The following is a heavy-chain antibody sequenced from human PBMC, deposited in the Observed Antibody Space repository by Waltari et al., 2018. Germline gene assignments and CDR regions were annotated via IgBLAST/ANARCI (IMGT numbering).Heavy chain of an antibody. J-gene: IGHJ4*02. D-gene: IGHD2-15*01. CDR2: FSYNGNT. V-gene: IGHV4-39*01. Sequence: QLQLQESGPGLVKPSETLSLTCSGSGGPISSTSSSWGWIRQPPGKGLEWIGSFSYNGNTYYNPSLKSRVTISVDTSKNQFSLQLTSVTAADTAMYYCARPGRVGGGSLMGLDYWGQGTLVTVSS. CDR3: ARPGRVGGGSLMGLDY. CDR1: GGPISSTSSS.